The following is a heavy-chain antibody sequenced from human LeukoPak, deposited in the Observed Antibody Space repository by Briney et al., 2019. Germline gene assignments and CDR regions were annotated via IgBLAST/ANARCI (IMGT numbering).Heavy chain of an antibody. V-gene: IGHV1-69*13. CDR3: AKPVEDGYTTEPFDY. CDR1: GGTFSSYA. D-gene: IGHD5-24*01. CDR2: IIPIFGTA. J-gene: IGHJ4*02. Sequence: SVKVSCKASGGTFSSYAISWVRQAPGQGLEWMGGIIPIFGTANYAQKFQGRVTITADESTSTAYMELSSLRSEDTAVYYCAKPVEDGYTTEPFDYWGQGTLVTVSS.